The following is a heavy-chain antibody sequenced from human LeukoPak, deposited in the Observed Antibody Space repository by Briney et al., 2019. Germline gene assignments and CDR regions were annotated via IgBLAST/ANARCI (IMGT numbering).Heavy chain of an antibody. CDR2: IYYSGST. CDR1: GGSISRSSHY. V-gene: IGHV4-39*01. CDR3: ARRGYSSSYYYYYMDV. Sequence: SETLSLTCTVSGGSISRSSHYWGWIRQPPGKGLEWIGSIYYSGSTYYNPSLKSRVTISVDTSKNQFSLKLSSVTAADTAVYYCARRGYSSSYYYYYMDVWGKGTTVTVSS. J-gene: IGHJ6*03. D-gene: IGHD5-18*01.